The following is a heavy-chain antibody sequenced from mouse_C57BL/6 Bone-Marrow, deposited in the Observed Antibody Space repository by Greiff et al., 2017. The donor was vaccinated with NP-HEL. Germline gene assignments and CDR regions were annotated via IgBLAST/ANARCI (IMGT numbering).Heavy chain of an antibody. CDR1: GYTFTDYE. Sequence: QVQLQQSGAELVRPGASVTLSCKASGYTFTDYEMHWVKQTPVHGLEWIGAIDPETGGTAYNQKFKGQATLTADKSSSTAYMDLRSLTSEDSAVYYCTNDGSSSWFAYWGQGTLVTVSA. J-gene: IGHJ3*01. CDR3: TNDGSSSWFAY. D-gene: IGHD1-1*01. CDR2: IDPETGGT. V-gene: IGHV1-15*01.